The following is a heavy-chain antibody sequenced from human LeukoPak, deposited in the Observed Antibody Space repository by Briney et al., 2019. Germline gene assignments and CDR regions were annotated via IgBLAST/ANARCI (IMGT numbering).Heavy chain of an antibody. Sequence: SGGSLRLSCAASGFTFSSYAMTWVRQAPGKGLEWVSGISASGDSTYYADSVKGRFTISRDNAKNSAYLQMNSLRAEDTAVYYCARGITARPPYYFDYWGQGTLVTVSS. CDR3: ARGITARPPYYFDY. J-gene: IGHJ4*02. D-gene: IGHD3-10*01. CDR1: GFTFSSYA. V-gene: IGHV3-23*01. CDR2: ISASGDST.